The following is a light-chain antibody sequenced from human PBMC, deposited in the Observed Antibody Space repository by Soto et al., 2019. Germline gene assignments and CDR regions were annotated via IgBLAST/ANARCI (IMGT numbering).Light chain of an antibody. V-gene: IGLV2-8*01. Sequence: QSALTQPPSASGSPGQSVTISCTETSSDVGGYKYVSWYQQHPGKAPKLMIFEVNKRPSGVPDRFSGSKSGNTASLTVSGLQAEDEADYYCSSYAGINNLGVFGTGTKLTVL. J-gene: IGLJ1*01. CDR3: SSYAGINNLGV. CDR2: EVN. CDR1: SSDVGGYKY.